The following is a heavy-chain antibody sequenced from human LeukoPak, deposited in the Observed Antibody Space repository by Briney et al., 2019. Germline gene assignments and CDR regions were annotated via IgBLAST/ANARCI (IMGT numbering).Heavy chain of an antibody. V-gene: IGHV4-61*02. CDR1: GGSISSGSYY. D-gene: IGHD6-19*01. CDR3: ARTHSSGWSGSYWYFDL. J-gene: IGHJ2*01. Sequence: PSQTLSLTCTVSGGSISSGSYYWSWIRQPAGKGLEWIGRIYTSGSTNYNPSLKSRVTISVDTSKNQFSLKLSSVTAADTAVYYCARTHSSGWSGSYWYFDLWGRGTLVTDSS. CDR2: IYTSGST.